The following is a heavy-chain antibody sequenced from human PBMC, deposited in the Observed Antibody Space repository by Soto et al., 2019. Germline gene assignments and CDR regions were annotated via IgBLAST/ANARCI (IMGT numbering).Heavy chain of an antibody. V-gene: IGHV1-69*06. CDR2: IIPIFGTA. CDR1: GGTFRSYA. J-gene: IGHJ4*02. D-gene: IGHD6-19*01. CDR3: ARDGIAVAGYYFAY. Sequence: SVTVSCTTSGGTFRSYAISWVRQAPGQGLEWMGGIIPIFGTANYAQKFQGRVTITADKSTSTAYMELSSLRSEDTAVYYCARDGIAVAGYYFAYWGQGTLVTVSS.